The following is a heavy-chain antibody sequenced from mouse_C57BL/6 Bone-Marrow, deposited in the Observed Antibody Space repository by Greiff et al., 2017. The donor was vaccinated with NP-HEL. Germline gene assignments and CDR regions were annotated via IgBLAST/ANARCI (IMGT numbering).Heavy chain of an antibody. Sequence: VQLVESGGGLVKPGGSLKLSCAASGFTFSSYTMSWVRQTPEKRLEWVATISGGGGNTYYPDSVKGRFTISRDNAKNTLYLQMSSLRSEDTALYYCARQGYYAMDYWGQGTSVTVSS. CDR2: ISGGGGNT. J-gene: IGHJ4*01. CDR1: GFTFSSYT. CDR3: ARQGYYAMDY. V-gene: IGHV5-9*01.